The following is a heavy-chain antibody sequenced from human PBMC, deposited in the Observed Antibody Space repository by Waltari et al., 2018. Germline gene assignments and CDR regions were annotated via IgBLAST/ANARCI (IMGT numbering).Heavy chain of an antibody. CDR2: IYWDDDK. CDR1: GFSLSTSGVG. V-gene: IGHV2-5*02. Sequence: QITLKESGPTLVNPTQTLTLTCTFSGFSLSTSGVGVGWIRQPPGKALEWLALIYWDDDKRYSPSLKGRLTITKDTSKNQVVLTMTNMDPVDTATYYCAHMRDMGKIRTPPDYWGQGTLVTVSS. CDR3: AHMRDMGKIRTPPDY. J-gene: IGHJ4*02. D-gene: IGHD2-15*01.